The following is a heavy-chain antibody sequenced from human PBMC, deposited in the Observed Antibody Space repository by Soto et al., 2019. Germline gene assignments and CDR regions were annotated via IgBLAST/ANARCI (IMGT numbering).Heavy chain of an antibody. CDR3: TPIGGYYYDSGGLYYFDY. V-gene: IGHV3-15*07. Sequence: GGSLRLSCAASGFTFSNAWMNWVRQAPGKGLEWVGRIKSKTDGGTTDYAAPVKGRFTISRDDSKNTLYLQMNSLKTEDTAVYYCTPIGGYYYDSGGLYYFDYWGQGTLVTVSS. D-gene: IGHD3-22*01. CDR2: IKSKTDGGTT. CDR1: GFTFSNAW. J-gene: IGHJ4*02.